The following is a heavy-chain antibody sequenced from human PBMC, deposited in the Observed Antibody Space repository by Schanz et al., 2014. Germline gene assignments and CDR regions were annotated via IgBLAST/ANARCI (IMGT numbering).Heavy chain of an antibody. CDR3: TTETIAMAGTFSI. CDR1: GYTFTSYA. V-gene: IGHV7-4-1*02. D-gene: IGHD6-19*01. Sequence: QVQLVQSGSELKKPGASVKVSCKASGYTFTSYAMNWVRQAPGQGLEWVGWINTNTGNPTYAQGFTGRFVFSSDPSFSTAYLQISSLKAEDTAAHYCTTETIAMAGTFSIWGQGTLVTVSS. J-gene: IGHJ4*02. CDR2: INTNTGNP.